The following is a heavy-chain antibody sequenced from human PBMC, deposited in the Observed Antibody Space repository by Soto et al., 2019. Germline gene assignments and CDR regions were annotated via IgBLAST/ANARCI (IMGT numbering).Heavy chain of an antibody. Sequence: SETMSLTCTVSGGSLGSYYWGWIRQPPGKGLEWIAYIYDSGTTIYNPSLKSRVTISVDTSKNQFSLNLTSVTAADTAVYYCARGAMFWFDPWGQGTLVTVSS. V-gene: IGHV4-59*01. J-gene: IGHJ5*02. CDR3: ARGAMFWFDP. CDR2: IYDSGTT. CDR1: GGSLGSYY. D-gene: IGHD3-10*02.